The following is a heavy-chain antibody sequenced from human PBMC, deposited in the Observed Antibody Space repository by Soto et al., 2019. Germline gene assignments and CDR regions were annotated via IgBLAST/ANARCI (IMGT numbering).Heavy chain of an antibody. Sequence: GGSLRGSFSASGFIFGSYDMYWVRQAPGKVLEYVSAISSNGGSTYDADSVKGRFIISRANSKKTLYLQMSSLRAEDTAVYYCVKGRYSYSYSAFDIQSQGSVVPV. D-gene: IGHD3-16*01. CDR2: ISSNGGST. V-gene: IGHV3-64D*06. CDR1: GFIFGSYD. J-gene: IGHJ3*02. CDR3: VKGRYSYSYSAFDI.